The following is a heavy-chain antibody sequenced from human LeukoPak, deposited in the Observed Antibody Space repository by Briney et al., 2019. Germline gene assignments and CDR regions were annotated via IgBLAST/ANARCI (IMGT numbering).Heavy chain of an antibody. D-gene: IGHD3-22*01. J-gene: IGHJ4*02. CDR3: ARDFDSSGYWVFDY. CDR1: GCTFTGYY. V-gene: IGHV1-2*02. Sequence: ASVKVSCKDSGCTFTGYYMHWVRQAPGQGLEWMGWINPNSGGTNYAQKFQGRVTMTRDTSISTAYMELSRLRSDDTAVYYCARDFDSSGYWVFDYWGQGTLVTVSS. CDR2: INPNSGGT.